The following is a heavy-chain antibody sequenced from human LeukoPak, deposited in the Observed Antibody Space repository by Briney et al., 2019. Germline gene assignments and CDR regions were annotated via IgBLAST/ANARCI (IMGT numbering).Heavy chain of an antibody. J-gene: IGHJ4*02. Sequence: TGGSLRLSCAASGFTFSTYAMTWVRQAPGKGLEWVSGINSNGDEIYYADSVRGRFTISRDNSNNALYLQMDSLRAEDTAVYYCANWIGSSSRDYWGQGILVTVSS. CDR3: ANWIGSSSRDY. D-gene: IGHD6-6*01. CDR2: INSNGDEI. V-gene: IGHV3-23*01. CDR1: GFTFSTYA.